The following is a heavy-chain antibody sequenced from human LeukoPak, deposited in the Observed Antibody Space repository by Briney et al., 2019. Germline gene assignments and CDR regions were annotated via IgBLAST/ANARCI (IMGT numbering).Heavy chain of an antibody. CDR1: SGSINNFY. CDR3: ARSPVMYGEFGGRFDP. D-gene: IGHD4-17*01. CDR2: ITYSGST. Sequence: SQTLSLTCTVSSGSINNFYSSWIRQPPGKRREWIGRITYSGSTNYNPSLKSRVTISVDTSSNQYSLKLSSVTAVDTAMYYCARSPVMYGEFGGRFDPWGQGALVTVSS. V-gene: IGHV4-59*12. J-gene: IGHJ5*02.